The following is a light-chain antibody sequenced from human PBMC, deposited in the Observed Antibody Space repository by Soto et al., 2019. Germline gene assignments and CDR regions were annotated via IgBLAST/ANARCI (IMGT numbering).Light chain of an antibody. J-gene: IGKJ3*01. V-gene: IGKV1-5*03. CDR1: QSISSW. CDR3: XQYNSYLT. Sequence: DIQMTQSPSTLSASVGDRVTITCRASQSISSWLAWYQQKPGKAPKLLIYKASSLESGVPSRFIGSGSGTXXXXXXXXXQPXXXXXXXXXQYNSYLTFGPGTKVDIK. CDR2: KAS.